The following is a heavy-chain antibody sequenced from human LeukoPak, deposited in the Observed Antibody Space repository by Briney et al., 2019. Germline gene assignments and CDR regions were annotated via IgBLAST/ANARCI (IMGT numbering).Heavy chain of an antibody. Sequence: SETLSLTCTVSGDSISSYYWSWIRQPPGKGLEWIGSIYYSGSTYYNTSLKSRVTISVDTSKNQFSLKLSSVTAADTAVYYCARPYYDYAFDIWGQGTMVTVSS. D-gene: IGHD3-3*01. CDR1: GDSISSYY. V-gene: IGHV4-39*07. CDR2: IYYSGST. CDR3: ARPYYDYAFDI. J-gene: IGHJ3*02.